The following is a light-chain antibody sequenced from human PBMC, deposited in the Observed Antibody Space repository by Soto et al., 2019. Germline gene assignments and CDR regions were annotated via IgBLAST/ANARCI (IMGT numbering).Light chain of an antibody. J-gene: IGKJ1*01. CDR3: QQYNNWWT. Sequence: EILLTQSPATLAVSPGARCNLSCRASQSVRSNLAWYKQKPGQAPRLLIYGASTRATGIPARFSGSGSGTDFPLTISSMQSEDSAVYYCQQYNNWWTFGHGTQVDIK. CDR1: QSVRSN. CDR2: GAS. V-gene: IGKV3-15*01.